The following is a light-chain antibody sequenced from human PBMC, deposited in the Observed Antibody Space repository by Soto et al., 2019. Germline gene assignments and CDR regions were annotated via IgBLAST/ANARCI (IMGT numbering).Light chain of an antibody. Sequence: EIVLTQSPATLSLSPGERATLSCRASQSVSSYLAWYQQKPGQAPRLLIYDASNRATGIPARFSGSGAGTDFTLPISSLEPEEFAVYYCQQRSNWLYTFGQGTKLEIK. J-gene: IGKJ2*01. CDR2: DAS. V-gene: IGKV3-11*01. CDR3: QQRSNWLYT. CDR1: QSVSSY.